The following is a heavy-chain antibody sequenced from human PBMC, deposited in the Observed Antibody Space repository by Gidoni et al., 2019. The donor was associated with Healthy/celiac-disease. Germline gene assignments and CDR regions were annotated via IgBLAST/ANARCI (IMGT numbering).Heavy chain of an antibody. CDR3: AKDLSGLIAAVFDY. CDR1: GLPFDDYA. CDR2: IGWNSGSR. J-gene: IGHJ4*02. D-gene: IGHD6-13*01. Sequence: EVQLVASGGGLVQPGRSLRLSCPASGLPFDDYAMTWVRQAPGKGLGWVSGIGWNSGSRGYADSVKGRFTIARDNAKNSLYLQMNSLRAEDTALYYCAKDLSGLIAAVFDYWGQGTLVTVSS. V-gene: IGHV3-9*01.